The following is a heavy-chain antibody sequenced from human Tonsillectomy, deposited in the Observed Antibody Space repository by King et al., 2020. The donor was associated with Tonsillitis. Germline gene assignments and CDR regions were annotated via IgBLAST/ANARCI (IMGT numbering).Heavy chain of an antibody. D-gene: IGHD6-19*01. CDR2: VYSGGAT. CDR1: GFTVSSNY. Sequence: QLVQSGGDLVQPGGSLRLSCAASGFTVSSNYMTWVRQAPGKGLEWVSLVYSGGATYYADSVKGRFTISRDNSKNTLHLQMNNLRVEDTAVYYCARNGGGHGSGWGDGFHYWGQGTLVTVSS. V-gene: IGHV3-66*01. J-gene: IGHJ4*02. CDR3: ARNGGGHGSGWGDGFHY.